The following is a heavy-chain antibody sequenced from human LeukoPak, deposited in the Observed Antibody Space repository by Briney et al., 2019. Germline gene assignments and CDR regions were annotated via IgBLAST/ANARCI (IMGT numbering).Heavy chain of an antibody. D-gene: IGHD6-13*01. V-gene: IGHV1-18*01. J-gene: IGHJ3*02. CDR2: ISAYNGNT. Sequence: ASVKVSCKASGYTFTSYGISWVRQAAGQGVEWMGWISAYNGNTNYAQKLQGRVPMTTDTSTSTAYMELRSLRSDDTAVDYCARDTRYRVAAAGTPSYAFDIWGQGTMVTVSS. CDR1: GYTFTSYG. CDR3: ARDTRYRVAAAGTPSYAFDI.